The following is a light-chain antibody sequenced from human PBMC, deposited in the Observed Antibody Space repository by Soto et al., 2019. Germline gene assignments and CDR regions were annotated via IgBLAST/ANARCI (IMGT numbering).Light chain of an antibody. CDR3: CSYAGSSTFDVV. V-gene: IGLV2-23*03. CDR2: EGS. J-gene: IGLJ2*01. Sequence: QSALTQPASVSGSPGQSITICCTGTSSDVGSYNLVSWYQQHPGKAPKLMIYEGSKRTSGVSNRFSGSKSGNTASLTISGLQAEDEADYYCCSYAGSSTFDVVFGGGTKLTVL. CDR1: SSDVGSYNL.